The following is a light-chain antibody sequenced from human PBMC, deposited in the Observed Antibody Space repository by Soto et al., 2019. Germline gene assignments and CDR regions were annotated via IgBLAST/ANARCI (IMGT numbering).Light chain of an antibody. CDR3: QQSYSTPWT. CDR1: QSISSY. J-gene: IGKJ1*01. V-gene: IGKV1-39*01. Sequence: DIQMTQSPSSLSASVGDRVTITCRASQSISSYLNWYQQKPGKAPKLLIYAASSLQSGVPSRFSGSGSGTDFTLTISSLHREDFATYYCQQSYSTPWTFGQGTKVEIK. CDR2: AAS.